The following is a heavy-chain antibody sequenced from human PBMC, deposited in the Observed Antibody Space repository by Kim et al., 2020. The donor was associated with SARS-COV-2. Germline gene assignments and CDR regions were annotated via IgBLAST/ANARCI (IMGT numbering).Heavy chain of an antibody. V-gene: IGHV3-15*01. CDR3: TTDAAYYYDSSGTAGDY. D-gene: IGHD3-22*01. Sequence: VKGRFTISRDDSKNTLYLQMHSLKTEDTAVYYCTTDAAYYYDSSGTAGDYWGQGTLVTVSS. J-gene: IGHJ4*02.